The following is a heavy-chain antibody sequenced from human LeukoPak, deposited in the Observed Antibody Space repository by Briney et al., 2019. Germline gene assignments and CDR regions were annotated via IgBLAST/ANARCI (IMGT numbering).Heavy chain of an antibody. D-gene: IGHD3-22*01. CDR2: ISWNSGSI. CDR1: GFTFDDYA. V-gene: IGHV3-9*01. Sequence: PGRSLRLSCAASGFTFDDYAMLWVRQAPGKGLEWVSGISWNSGSIGYAGSVKGRFTISRDNAKNSLYLQMNSLRAEDTALYYCARGDYYYDSSGYYYPDYWGQGTLVTVSS. J-gene: IGHJ4*02. CDR3: ARGDYYYDSSGYYYPDY.